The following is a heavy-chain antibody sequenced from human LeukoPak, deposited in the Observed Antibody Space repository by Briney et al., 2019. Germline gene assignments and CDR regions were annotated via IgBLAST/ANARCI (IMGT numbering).Heavy chain of an antibody. CDR3: ARVPRYCSGGSCSYFDY. J-gene: IGHJ4*02. Sequence: SETLSLTCTVSGGSLSSYYWSWIRQPPGKGLEWIGYIYYSGSTNYNPSLKSRVTISVDTSKNQFSLKLSSVTAADTAVYYCARVPRYCSGGSCSYFDYWGQGTLVTVSS. CDR1: GGSLSSYY. CDR2: IYYSGST. D-gene: IGHD2-15*01. V-gene: IGHV4-59*01.